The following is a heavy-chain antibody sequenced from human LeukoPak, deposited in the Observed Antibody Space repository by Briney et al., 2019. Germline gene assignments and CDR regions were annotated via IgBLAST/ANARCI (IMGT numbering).Heavy chain of an antibody. CDR3: ARGGFDYSNYEGVFLIADPFDY. J-gene: IGHJ4*02. V-gene: IGHV1-69*05. Sequence: GASVKVSCKASGGTFSSYAISWVRQAPGQGLEWMGGIIPIFGTANYAQKFQGRVTITTDESTSTAYMELSSLRSEDTAMYYCARGGFDYSNYEGVFLIADPFDYWGQGTLVTVSS. CDR2: IIPIFGTA. CDR1: GGTFSSYA. D-gene: IGHD4-11*01.